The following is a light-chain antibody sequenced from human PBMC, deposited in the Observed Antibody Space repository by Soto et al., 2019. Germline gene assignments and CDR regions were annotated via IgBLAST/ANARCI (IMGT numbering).Light chain of an antibody. CDR2: DAS. Sequence: EIVWTQSPATLSLSPGERATLSCRASQSVSSYLAWYQQQPGQAPRLLIYDASNRATGIPARFSGSGSGTDFTLTISSLEPEDFAVYYCQQRSNWLTFGGGNQVEIK. CDR3: QQRSNWLT. V-gene: IGKV3-11*01. J-gene: IGKJ4*01. CDR1: QSVSSY.